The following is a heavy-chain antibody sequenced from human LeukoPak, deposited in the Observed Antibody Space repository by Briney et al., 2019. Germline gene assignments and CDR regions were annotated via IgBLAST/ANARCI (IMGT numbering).Heavy chain of an antibody. CDR1: GGSISSSSYY. J-gene: IGHJ4*02. Sequence: PSETLPLTCTVSGGSISSSSYYWGWIRQPPGKGLEWIGSIYYSGSTYYNPSLKSRVTISVDTSKNQFSLKLSSVTAADTAVYYCASDNSSSSVYWGQGTLVTVSS. CDR2: IYYSGST. D-gene: IGHD6-13*01. CDR3: ASDNSSSSVY. V-gene: IGHV4-39*01.